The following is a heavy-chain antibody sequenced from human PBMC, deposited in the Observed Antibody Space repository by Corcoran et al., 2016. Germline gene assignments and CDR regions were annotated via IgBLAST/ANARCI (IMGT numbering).Heavy chain of an antibody. J-gene: IGHJ4*02. D-gene: IGHD5-12*01. V-gene: IGHV3-73*02. CDR2: IRSKANSYAT. Sequence: EVQLVESGGGLVQPGGSLKLSCAASGFTFSGSAMHWVRQASGKGLEWVGRIRSKANSYATAYAASVKGRFTISRDDSKKTAYLQMNSLKTEDTAVYYCTRLYRGYGWGENYFDYWGQGTLVTVSS. CDR1: GFTFSGSA. CDR3: TRLYRGYGWGENYFDY.